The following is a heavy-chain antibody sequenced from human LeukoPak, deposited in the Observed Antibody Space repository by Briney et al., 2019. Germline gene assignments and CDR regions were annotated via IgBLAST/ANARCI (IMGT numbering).Heavy chain of an antibody. CDR1: GFTFSSYA. V-gene: IGHV3-30*04. CDR2: ISYDGSNK. Sequence: GGSLRLSCAASGFTFSSYAMHWVRQAPGKGLEWVAVISYDGSNKYYADSVKGRFTISRDNSKNTLYLQMNGLRAEDTAVYYCARSPEDYYDSSGPLDYWGQGTLVTVSS. J-gene: IGHJ4*02. D-gene: IGHD3-22*01. CDR3: ARSPEDYYDSSGPLDY.